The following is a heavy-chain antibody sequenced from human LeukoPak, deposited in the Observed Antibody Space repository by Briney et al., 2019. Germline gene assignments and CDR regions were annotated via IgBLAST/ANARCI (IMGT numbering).Heavy chain of an antibody. V-gene: IGHV4-59*01. CDR1: GGSISGYY. CDR2: IYYSGST. Sequence: SGTLSLTRTVSGGSISGYYWSWIRPPPAEGLAGLGYIYYSGSTNYNPSLKSRVTISVDTSKNQFSLKLSSVTAADTAVYYCARDLTALLYYDFWSGYPDAAFDIWGQGTMVTVSS. J-gene: IGHJ3*02. D-gene: IGHD3-3*01. CDR3: ARDLTALLYYDFWSGYPDAAFDI.